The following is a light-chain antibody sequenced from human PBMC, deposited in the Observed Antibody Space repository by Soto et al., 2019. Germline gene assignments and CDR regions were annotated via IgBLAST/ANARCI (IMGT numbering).Light chain of an antibody. V-gene: IGKV3-20*01. J-gene: IGKJ4*01. CDR2: GAS. Sequence: EIVLTQSPGTLSLSPGERATLSCRDSQTVNSNYLAWYQQRAGQAPRLLIYGASTRAADIPDRFSGSGSGTDSTLTISRLEPEDFAVYYCQQYDRSPLITFGGGTKVEIK. CDR1: QTVNSNY. CDR3: QQYDRSPLIT.